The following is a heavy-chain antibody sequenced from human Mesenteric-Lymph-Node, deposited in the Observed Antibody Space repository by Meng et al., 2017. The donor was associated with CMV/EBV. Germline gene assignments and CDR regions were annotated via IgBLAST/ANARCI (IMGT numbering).Heavy chain of an antibody. J-gene: IGHJ4*02. CDR1: GGSIFSSSYY. V-gene: IGHV4-39*07. CDR3: ARVNWTWLQFDY. CDR2: IYYSGST. Sequence: SETLSLTCTVSGGSIFSSSYYWGWIRQPPGKGLEWIGSIYYSGSTYYNPSLKSRLTISIDTSKNQFSLKLSSVTAADTAIYYCARVNWTWLQFDYWAQGTLVTVSS. D-gene: IGHD6-19*01.